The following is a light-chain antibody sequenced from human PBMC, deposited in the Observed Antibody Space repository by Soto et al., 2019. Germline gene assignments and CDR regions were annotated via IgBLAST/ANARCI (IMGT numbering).Light chain of an antibody. V-gene: IGKV3-11*01. CDR1: QSVRRY. J-gene: IGKJ4*01. CDR3: QQRSDWPST. Sequence: EIVLTQSPATLSLSPGERATLSCRASQSVRRYLAWYQQKPGQAPRLLIYEASNRATGIPARFSGSGSGTDFTLTISSLEPEDFAVYDCQQRSDWPSTFGGGTKVQIK. CDR2: EAS.